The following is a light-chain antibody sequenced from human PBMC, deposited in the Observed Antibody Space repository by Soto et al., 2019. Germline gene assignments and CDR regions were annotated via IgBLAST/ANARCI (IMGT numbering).Light chain of an antibody. CDR1: QSVNTY. V-gene: IGKV3-11*01. CDR3: QQRTNWPPIT. CDR2: DAS. Sequence: EIVLTQSPATLSLSPGERATLSCRASQSVNTYLARYQQRPGQAPRLLIFDASNRAPGIPARFSGSGSGTAFTLTISSLEPEDFAVYYCQQRTNWPPITFGQGTRLEIK. J-gene: IGKJ5*01.